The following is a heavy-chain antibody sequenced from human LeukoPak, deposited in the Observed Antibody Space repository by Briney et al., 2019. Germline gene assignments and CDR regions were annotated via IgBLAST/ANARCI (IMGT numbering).Heavy chain of an antibody. J-gene: IGHJ4*02. CDR2: IYTSGST. D-gene: IGHD1-14*01. V-gene: IGHV4-61*02. CDR3: ARDSPTNYFDY. Sequence: SETLSITCTVSGGSISSGSYYWTWIRQPAGKGLEWIGRIYTSGSTNYNPSLKSRVTISADTSKNQFSLKLSSVTAADTAVYYCARDSPTNYFDYWGQGTLVTVSS. CDR1: GGSISSGSYY.